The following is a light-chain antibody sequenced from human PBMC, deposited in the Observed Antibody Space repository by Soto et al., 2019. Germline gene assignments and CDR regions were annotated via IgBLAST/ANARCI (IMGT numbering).Light chain of an antibody. CDR3: QRRSNRPPIT. J-gene: IGKJ5*01. Sequence: EIVMALSPLTVCGAGGESGSLWCRASQSVSSNLAWYQQKPGQAPRLLIYDASNRATGIPARFSGSGSGTDFTLTISSLDPEAFAVYYCQRRSNRPPITIRRGTRLEIK. CDR1: QSVSSN. CDR2: DAS. V-gene: IGKV3-11*01.